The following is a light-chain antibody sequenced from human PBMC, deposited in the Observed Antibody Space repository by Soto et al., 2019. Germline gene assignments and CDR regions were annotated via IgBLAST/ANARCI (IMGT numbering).Light chain of an antibody. V-gene: IGKV3-15*01. Sequence: EIVLTQSPATLSLSPGERATLSCRASQSVSSNLAWYQQKPGQAPRLLIYGASTRATGIPARFSGSGSGTEFTLTISSLESEDFAVYYCQQYNIWPPVTFGPGTKVDI. CDR2: GAS. J-gene: IGKJ3*01. CDR3: QQYNIWPPVT. CDR1: QSVSSN.